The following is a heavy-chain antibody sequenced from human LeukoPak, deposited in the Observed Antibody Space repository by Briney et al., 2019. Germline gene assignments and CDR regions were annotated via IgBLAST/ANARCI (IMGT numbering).Heavy chain of an antibody. CDR3: ASSANWGSH. D-gene: IGHD7-27*01. J-gene: IGHJ4*02. CDR1: GFTVSSNS. V-gene: IGHV3-66*02. CDR2: VYSGGST. Sequence: GGSLRLSCAASGFTVSSNSMSWVRQAPEKGLEGVSVVYSGGSTYYADSVKGRFTLSRDNSKNTLYLQMNSLRSDDTAVYYCASSANWGSHWGQGTLVTVSS.